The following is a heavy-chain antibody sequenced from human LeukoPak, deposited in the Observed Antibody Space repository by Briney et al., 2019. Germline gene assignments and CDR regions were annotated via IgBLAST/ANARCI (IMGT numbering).Heavy chain of an antibody. CDR1: GFTFDDYA. J-gene: IGHJ3*02. D-gene: IGHD3-22*01. V-gene: IGHV3-9*01. CDR3: HGWGSSGYLIDAFDI. CDR2: ISWNSGSI. Sequence: PGGSLRLSCAASGFTFDDYAMHWVRHAPGKGLEWVSGISWNSGSIGYADSVKGRFTISRDNAKNSLYLQMNSLRAEDTALYYCHGWGSSGYLIDAFDIWGQGTMVTVSS.